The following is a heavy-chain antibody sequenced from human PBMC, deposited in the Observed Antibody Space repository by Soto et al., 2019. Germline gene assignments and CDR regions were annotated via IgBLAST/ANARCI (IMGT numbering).Heavy chain of an antibody. D-gene: IGHD4-17*01. J-gene: IGHJ4*02. Sequence: GGSLRLSCAASGFTFSSYAMSWVRQAPGKGLEWVSAISGSGGSTYYADSVKGRFTISRDNSKNTLYLQMNSLRAEDTAVYYCAKDRFTGYGDQTTPLFDYWGQGTLVIVSS. CDR2: ISGSGGST. V-gene: IGHV3-23*01. CDR3: AKDRFTGYGDQTTPLFDY. CDR1: GFTFSSYA.